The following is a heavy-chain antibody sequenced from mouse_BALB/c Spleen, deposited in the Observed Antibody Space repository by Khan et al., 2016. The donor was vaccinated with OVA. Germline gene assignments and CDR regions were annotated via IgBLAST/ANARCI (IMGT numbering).Heavy chain of an antibody. CDR1: GYSITSGYA. CDR2: ISYSDGT. V-gene: IGHV3-2*02. J-gene: IGHJ2*01. Sequence: VQLKESGPGLVKPSQSLSLTCTVTGYSITSGYAWNWIRQFPGNKLEWMGYISYSDGTSYNPSLKSRISITRDTSKNQFFLQLNSVTTEDTATYYCARGNYYGYYFDYWGQGTPLTVSS. D-gene: IGHD1-1*01. CDR3: ARGNYYGYYFDY.